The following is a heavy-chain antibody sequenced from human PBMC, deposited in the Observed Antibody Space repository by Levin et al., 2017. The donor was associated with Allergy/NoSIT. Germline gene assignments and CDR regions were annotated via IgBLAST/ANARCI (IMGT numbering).Heavy chain of an antibody. CDR1: GISISTSY. CDR2: IYYSGST. D-gene: IGHD5-18*01. Sequence: SQTLSLTCSISGISISTSYWSWIRQPPGQGLESIGYIYYSGSTNYNPSLKSRVTISIDTSKNQFSLNLASVTAADTAVYYCASLGYADGYTYWGQGILVTVSS. V-gene: IGHV4-59*01. J-gene: IGHJ4*02. CDR3: ASLGYADGYTY.